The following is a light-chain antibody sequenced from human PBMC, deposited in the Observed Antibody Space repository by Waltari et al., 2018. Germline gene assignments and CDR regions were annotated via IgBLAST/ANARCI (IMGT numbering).Light chain of an antibody. V-gene: IGLV3-19*01. Sequence: SSDLTQDPSLSVALGQTVRITCRGDSLRRYYESWYQQRPGRAPILVLFGPDNRPSGIPDRFSDSTSGNTASLTITGAQAEDESDYYCHSRETFSTRLFGGGTRLTV. J-gene: IGLJ2*01. CDR3: HSRETFSTRL. CDR1: SLRRYY. CDR2: GPD.